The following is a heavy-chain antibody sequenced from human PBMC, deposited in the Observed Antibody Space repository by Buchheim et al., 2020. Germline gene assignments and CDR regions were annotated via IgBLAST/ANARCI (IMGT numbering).Heavy chain of an antibody. J-gene: IGHJ6*02. Sequence: QVQLVESGGGVVQPGRSLRLSCAASGFAFSMYGMDWVRQAPGKGLEWVAVIWYDGSNKYYADSVKGRFTISRDNSKNTLYLQMNSLRPEDTAVYYCAREEAVAGGGRLYYYGMDVWGQGTT. V-gene: IGHV3-33*01. CDR3: AREEAVAGGGRLYYYGMDV. CDR1: GFAFSMYG. D-gene: IGHD6-19*01. CDR2: IWYDGSNK.